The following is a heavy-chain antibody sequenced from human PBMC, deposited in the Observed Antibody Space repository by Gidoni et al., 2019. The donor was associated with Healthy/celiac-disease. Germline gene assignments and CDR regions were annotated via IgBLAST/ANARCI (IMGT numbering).Heavy chain of an antibody. CDR1: GFTFSSYS. D-gene: IGHD3-3*01. CDR2: ISSSSSTI. Sequence: EVQLVESGGGLVQPGGSLRLSCAASGFTFSSYSMNWVRQAPGKGLGLVSYISSSSSTIYYADSVKGRFTISRDNAKNSLYLQMNSLRDEDTAVYYCARDLAGITIFGVVITSAFSFDYWGQGTLVTVSS. J-gene: IGHJ4*02. CDR3: ARDLAGITIFGVVITSAFSFDY. V-gene: IGHV3-48*02.